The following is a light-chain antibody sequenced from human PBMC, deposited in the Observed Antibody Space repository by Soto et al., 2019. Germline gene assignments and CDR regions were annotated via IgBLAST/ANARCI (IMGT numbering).Light chain of an antibody. V-gene: IGKV1-5*03. CDR2: KAS. CDR3: QQYNNYWT. CDR1: QSCGTS. Sequence: DIQMTQSPSTLSASVGDRVTITCRASQSCGTSLAWYQQRPGKAPNLLIYKASNLESGVPSRFSGSGSGKEFTLTISSVQPDIFATYYCQQYNNYWTFGQGTKVEIK. J-gene: IGKJ1*01.